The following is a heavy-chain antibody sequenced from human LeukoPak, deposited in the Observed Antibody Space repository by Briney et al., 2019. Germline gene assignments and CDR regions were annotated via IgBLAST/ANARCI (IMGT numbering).Heavy chain of an antibody. CDR3: ARLSGYCSSTSCYGFDP. CDR1: GYSFTSYW. J-gene: IGHJ5*02. Sequence: GASLKISCKGSGYSFTSYWIGRVRQLPGKGLERMGIIYPGDSDTRYSPSFQGQVTISADKSISTAYLQWSSLKASDTAMYYCARLSGYCSSTSCYGFDPWGQGTLVTVSS. D-gene: IGHD2-2*01. CDR2: IYPGDSDT. V-gene: IGHV5-51*01.